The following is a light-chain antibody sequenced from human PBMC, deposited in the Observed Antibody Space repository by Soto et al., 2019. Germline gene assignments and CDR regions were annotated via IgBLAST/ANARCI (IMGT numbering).Light chain of an antibody. CDR1: HNIYNY. J-gene: IGKJ4*01. Sequence: DIHITHSPCSLSASVGDRVTIACQASHNIYNYLNWYHQKPGKAPRLLIFDASNLERGVPSRFSGSGSRTHFSLTISNLQPEDVGTYFCQHYDNLPLTFGGGTKVDIK. V-gene: IGKV1-33*01. CDR2: DAS. CDR3: QHYDNLPLT.